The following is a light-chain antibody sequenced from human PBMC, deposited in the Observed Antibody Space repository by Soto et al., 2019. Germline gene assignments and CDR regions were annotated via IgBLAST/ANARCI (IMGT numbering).Light chain of an antibody. CDR3: MQGTHWPWT. J-gene: IGKJ1*01. CDR1: QSLMHSDGNTY. Sequence: DVVMTQSPLSLPVTLGQPASISCRSSQSLMHSDGNTYLNWFQQRPGQSPRRLIYEVSDRDSGVTDRFSGSGSGPDFTLKISRGEAEDVGVYYCMQGTHWPWTFGQGTEVEIK. CDR2: EVS. V-gene: IGKV2-30*02.